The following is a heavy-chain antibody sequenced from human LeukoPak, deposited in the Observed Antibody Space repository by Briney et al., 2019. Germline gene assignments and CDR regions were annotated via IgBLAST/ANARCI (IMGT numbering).Heavy chain of an antibody. J-gene: IGHJ4*02. CDR3: ARASSSSWYGAALYYFDY. CDR1: GFTFSSYA. Sequence: GGSLRLSCAASGFTFSSYAMHWVRQAPGKGLEWVTFIRYDGSNKYYADSVKGRFTISRDNSKNTLYLQMNSLRAEDTAVYYCARASSSSWYGAALYYFDYWGQGTLVTVSS. D-gene: IGHD6-13*01. V-gene: IGHV3-30*02. CDR2: IRYDGSNK.